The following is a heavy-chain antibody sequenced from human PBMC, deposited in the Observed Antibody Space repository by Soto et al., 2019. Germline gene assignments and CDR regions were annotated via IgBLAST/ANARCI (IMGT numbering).Heavy chain of an antibody. Sequence: QMQLRELGPGLVKPSWTLSITCTVYGVSITNNHWWSWVRQPPGKGPELIGEIYHTGIANYNPSLASRVAFSVAKSKNQFSLSLTSVTAAATAVYYCLSKLGPYYYGLDVWGQGTTVTVSS. J-gene: IGHJ6*02. V-gene: IGHV4-4*02. CDR1: GVSITNNHW. D-gene: IGHD3-16*01. CDR3: LSKLGPYYYGLDV. CDR2: IYHTGIA.